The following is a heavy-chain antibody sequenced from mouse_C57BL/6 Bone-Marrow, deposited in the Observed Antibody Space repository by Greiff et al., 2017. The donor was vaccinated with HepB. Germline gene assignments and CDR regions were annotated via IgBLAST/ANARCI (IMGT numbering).Heavy chain of an antibody. CDR1: GYTFTSYG. J-gene: IGHJ2*01. CDR3: ARSPY. V-gene: IGHV1-81*01. CDR2: IYPRCGNT. Sequence: VQLQQSGAELARPGASVKLSCKASGYTFTSYGISWVKQRTGQGLEWIGEIYPRCGNTYYNEKFKGNATLTAYKSSSTEYMELRSLTSDDSAVYVCARSPYWGQGTTLTVSS.